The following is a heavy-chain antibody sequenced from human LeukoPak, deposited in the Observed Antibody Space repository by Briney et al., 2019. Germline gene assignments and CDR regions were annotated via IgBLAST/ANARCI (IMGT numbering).Heavy chain of an antibody. J-gene: IGHJ3*02. V-gene: IGHV4-59*01. Sequence: SETLSLTCTVSGGSISSYYWSWIRQPPGKGLEWIGYIYYRGTTTYNPSLKSRVTMSVDTSKNQFSLKLRSVTAADTAVYYCARHQRGNSDAFNIWGQGTMVTVSS. CDR2: IYYRGTT. CDR1: GGSISSYY. D-gene: IGHD4-23*01. CDR3: ARHQRGNSDAFNI.